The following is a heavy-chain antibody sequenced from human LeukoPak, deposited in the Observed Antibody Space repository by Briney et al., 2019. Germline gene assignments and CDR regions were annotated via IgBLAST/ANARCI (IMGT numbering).Heavy chain of an antibody. CDR3: PPRQWSVYGGYFDY. Sequence: SHTLSLSFAISGDSVSIGSSSLNWFSQSPSKGLEWLARTYFSSKQHDDYAESLKSRTTISPDPSKNQASLQLNSVPPEDTAVYHCPPRQWSVYGGYFDYWGQGTLVTVSS. CDR1: GDSVSIGSSS. CDR2: TYFSSKQHD. V-gene: IGHV6-1*01. J-gene: IGHJ4*02. D-gene: IGHD5/OR15-5a*01.